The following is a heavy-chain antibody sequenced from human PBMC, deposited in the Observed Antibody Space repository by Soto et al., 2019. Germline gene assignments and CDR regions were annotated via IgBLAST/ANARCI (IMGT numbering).Heavy chain of an antibody. J-gene: IGHJ4*02. D-gene: IGHD4-17*01. Sequence: NPSETLSLTCTVSGGSISSGGYYWSWIRQHPGKGLEWIGYIYYSGSTYYNPSLKSRVTISVDTSKNQFSLKLSSVTAADTAVYYCARARTVTLLYFDYWGQGTLVTVSS. CDR2: IYYSGST. CDR1: GGSISSGGYY. V-gene: IGHV4-31*03. CDR3: ARARTVTLLYFDY.